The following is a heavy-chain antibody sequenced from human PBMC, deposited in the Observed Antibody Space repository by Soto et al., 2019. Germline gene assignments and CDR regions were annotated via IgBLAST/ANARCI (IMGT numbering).Heavy chain of an antibody. CDR2: ISTYNGNT. D-gene: IGHD6-13*01. V-gene: IGHV1-18*01. CDR3: ARSPYTNSWYYFDY. Sequence: QVQLVQSGAEVKKPGASVKVSYKTSGYTFTMYGISWVRQAPEQGLEWMGWISTYNGNTNSAQKFQGRVTMTTDTSTSTAYMELRSLRSDDTAVYYCARSPYTNSWYYFDYWGQGTLVTVSS. CDR1: GYTFTMYG. J-gene: IGHJ4*02.